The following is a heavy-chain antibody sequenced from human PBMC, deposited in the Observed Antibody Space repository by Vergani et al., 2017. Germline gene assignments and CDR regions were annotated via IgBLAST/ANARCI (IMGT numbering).Heavy chain of an antibody. V-gene: IGHV4-4*03. CDR1: GDSISSNNC. D-gene: IGHD2-2*02. Sequence: QVQLQESGPGLVKPPGTLSLTCAGSGDSISSNNCWTWVRQPPGKGLEWIGEICHTEDTKYSPSLKSRVTVSVHESRKLFSLRLNSVTAADTAVYYCATIGYRRWGYYFDYWGQGILVTVSS. CDR3: ATIGYRRWGYYFDY. J-gene: IGHJ4*02. CDR2: ICHTEDT.